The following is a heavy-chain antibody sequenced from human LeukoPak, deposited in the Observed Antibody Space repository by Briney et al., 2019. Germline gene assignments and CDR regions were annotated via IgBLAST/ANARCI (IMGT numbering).Heavy chain of an antibody. CDR1: GFTFSSYW. J-gene: IGHJ4*02. D-gene: IGHD1-26*01. V-gene: IGHV3-7*01. CDR2: IKQDGSEK. Sequence: GGSLRLSCAASGFTFSSYWMSWVRQAPGKGLEWVANIKQDGSEKYYVDSVTGRFTISRDNAKNSLYLQMNSLRAEDTAVYYCARDKAVGATLFDYWGQGTLVTVSS. CDR3: ARDKAVGATLFDY.